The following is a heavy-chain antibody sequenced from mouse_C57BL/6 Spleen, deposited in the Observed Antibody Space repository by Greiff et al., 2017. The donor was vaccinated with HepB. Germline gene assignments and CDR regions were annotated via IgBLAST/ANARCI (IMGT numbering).Heavy chain of an antibody. J-gene: IGHJ2*01. CDR2: IDPSDSYT. CDR1: GYTFTSYW. V-gene: IGHV1-69*01. Sequence: QVQLQQPGAELVMPGASVKLSCKASGYTFTSYWMHWVKQRPGQGLEWIGEIDPSDSYTNYNQKFKVKSTLTVDKSSSTAYMQLSSLTSEDSAVYYCARQLRPDYFDYWGQGTTLTVSS. CDR3: ARQLRPDYFDY. D-gene: IGHD3-2*02.